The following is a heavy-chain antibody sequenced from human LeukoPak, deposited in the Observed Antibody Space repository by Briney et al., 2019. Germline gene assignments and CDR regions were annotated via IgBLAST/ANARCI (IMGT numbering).Heavy chain of an antibody. V-gene: IGHV3-21*01. CDR2: ISSSSSYI. J-gene: IGHJ4*02. CDR1: RFTFSSYS. Sequence: GGSLRLSCAASRFTFSSYSMNWVRQAPGKGLEWVSSISSSSSYIYYADSVKGRFTISRDNAKNSLYLQMNSLRAEDTAVYYCARDRALNRDFDYWGQGTLVTVSS. CDR3: ARDRALNRDFDY. D-gene: IGHD1-14*01.